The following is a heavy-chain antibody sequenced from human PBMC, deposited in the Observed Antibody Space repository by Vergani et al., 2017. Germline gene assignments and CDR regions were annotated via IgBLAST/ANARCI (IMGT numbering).Heavy chain of an antibody. CDR1: GFTFSSYA. D-gene: IGHD5-12*01. Sequence: EVQLLESGGSLVQPGGSLRLSCAASGFTFSSYAMSWVRQAPGKGLEWVSAISGSGGSTYYADSVKGRFTISRDNSKNTLYLQMNSLRAEDTAVYYCAKANPRNSGYDYLYYYHAMDVWGQGTTVTVSS. J-gene: IGHJ6*02. CDR2: ISGSGGST. V-gene: IGHV3-23*01. CDR3: AKANPRNSGYDYLYYYHAMDV.